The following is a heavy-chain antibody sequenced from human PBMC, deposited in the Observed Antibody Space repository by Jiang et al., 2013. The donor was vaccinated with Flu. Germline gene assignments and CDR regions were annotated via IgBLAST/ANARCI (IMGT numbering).Heavy chain of an antibody. CDR2: IYYSGST. D-gene: IGHD3-10*01. Sequence: GLVKPSETLSLTCTVSGDSISGSTYYWAWIRQPPGKGLEWIGNIYYSGSTYYNPSLKSRVTISVDTSKNQFSLKLSSVTAADTAVYSCARSFFAGWFGEYTWFDPWGQGTLVTVSS. V-gene: IGHV4-39*01. CDR3: ARSFFAGWFGEYTWFDP. J-gene: IGHJ5*02. CDR1: GDSISGSTYY.